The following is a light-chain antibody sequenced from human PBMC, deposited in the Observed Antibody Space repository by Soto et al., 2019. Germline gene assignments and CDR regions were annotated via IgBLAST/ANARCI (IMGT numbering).Light chain of an antibody. Sequence: DIQVTQSPSTRSAAGGDGDAISCRWRQSISSWLAWYQQKPGKAPKLLIYDASSLESGVPSRFSGSVSGTEFTLTISSLQPDDFATSYCQQYNSYSQWTFGQGTKVDIK. CDR2: DAS. V-gene: IGKV1-5*01. CDR3: QQYNSYSQWT. CDR1: QSISSW. J-gene: IGKJ1*01.